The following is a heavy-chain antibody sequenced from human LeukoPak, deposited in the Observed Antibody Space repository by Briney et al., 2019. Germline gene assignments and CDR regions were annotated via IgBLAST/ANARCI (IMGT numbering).Heavy chain of an antibody. CDR1: GYSFTSYW. V-gene: IGHV3-7*03. D-gene: IGHD2-15*01. CDR3: ARDRYCSGN. CDR2: VNEDGSAK. Sequence: GESLKISCKGSGYSFTSYWIGWVRQAPGKGLEWVANVNEDGSAKYYVDSVKGRFTISRDNAKNSLYLQMNSLRDEDTAVYFCARDRYCSGNWGQGTLVSVSS. J-gene: IGHJ4*02.